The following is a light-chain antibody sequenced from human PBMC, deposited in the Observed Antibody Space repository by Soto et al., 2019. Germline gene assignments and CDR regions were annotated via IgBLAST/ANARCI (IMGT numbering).Light chain of an antibody. CDR3: GTWDSSLSALV. J-gene: IGLJ1*01. CDR1: SSNIGNNY. V-gene: IGLV1-51*01. CDR2: DNN. Sequence: SVLTQPPSVSAAPGQKVTISCSGSSSNIGNNYVSWYQQLPGTAPKLLIYDNNKRPSGIPDRFSGSKSGTSATLGITRLQTGDEADYYCGTWDSSLSALVFGTGTKVTVL.